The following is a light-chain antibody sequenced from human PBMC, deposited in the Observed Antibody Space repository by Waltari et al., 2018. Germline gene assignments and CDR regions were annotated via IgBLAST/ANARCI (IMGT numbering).Light chain of an antibody. V-gene: IGLV3-21*04. CDR1: NIGSRT. CDR3: QVWDSSSDHWV. J-gene: IGLJ3*02. CDR2: YDS. Sequence: SYVLPQPSSVSVAPGKTARITCGGSNIGSRTVHWHQQKPGQAPVLVFYYDSDRPSGIPARFSGSDSGNTATLTISRVEVGDEADYYCQVWDSSSDHWVFGGGTKLTVL.